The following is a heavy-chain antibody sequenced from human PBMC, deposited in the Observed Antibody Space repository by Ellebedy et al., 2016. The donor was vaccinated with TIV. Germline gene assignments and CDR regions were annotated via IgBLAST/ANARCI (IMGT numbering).Heavy chain of an antibody. Sequence: ASVKVSCKASGYTFTSYAMHWVRQAPGQRLEWMGWINAGNGNTKYSQKFQGRVTITRDTSASTAYMELRSLRSDDTAVYYCARVSRYGDYAYFDYWGQGTLVTVSS. CDR1: GYTFTSYA. CDR3: ARVSRYGDYAYFDY. J-gene: IGHJ4*02. V-gene: IGHV1-3*01. D-gene: IGHD4-17*01. CDR2: INAGNGNT.